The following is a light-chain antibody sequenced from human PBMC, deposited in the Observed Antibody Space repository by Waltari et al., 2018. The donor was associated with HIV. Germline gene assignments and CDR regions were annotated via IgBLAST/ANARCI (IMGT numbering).Light chain of an antibody. CDR3: QQRSDWPPYT. J-gene: IGKJ2*01. CDR2: DAS. CDR1: QSVGTY. Sequence: EIVLTQSPATLSLSPGETATLFCRASQSVGTYLAWYQQTPGQAPRLLISDASNRATGIPARFSGSGSGTDFTLTISSLEPEDFAVYYCQQRSDWPPYTFGQGTKLEIK. V-gene: IGKV3-11*01.